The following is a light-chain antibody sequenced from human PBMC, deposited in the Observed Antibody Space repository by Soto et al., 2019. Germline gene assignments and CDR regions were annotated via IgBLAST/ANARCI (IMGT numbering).Light chain of an antibody. CDR1: QSVSSNY. V-gene: IGKV3-20*01. Sequence: EIVLTQSPGTLSLSPGERATLSCRASQSVSSNYLAWYQQKPGQAPRPLIYGASSRATGIPDRFSGSGAGTDFPLTISRREPEDFAVYYCQQYGSSPWTFGQGTKVEIK. CDR3: QQYGSSPWT. CDR2: GAS. J-gene: IGKJ1*01.